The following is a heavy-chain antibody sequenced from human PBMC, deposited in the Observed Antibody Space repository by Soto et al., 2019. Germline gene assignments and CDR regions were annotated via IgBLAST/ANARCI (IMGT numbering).Heavy chain of an antibody. CDR3: ARLHCKSSSCYSVGAFDI. CDR2: IWFDGSDK. CDR1: GFTFSTYG. D-gene: IGHD2-2*01. J-gene: IGHJ3*02. Sequence: PGGSLRLSCAASGFTFSTYGMHWVRQAPGKGLEWVALIWFDGSDKYYADSVKGRFTISRDNPKNTLYLQMSSLRAEDTAVYYCARLHCKSSSCYSVGAFDIRGQGTVVTVSS. V-gene: IGHV3-33*01.